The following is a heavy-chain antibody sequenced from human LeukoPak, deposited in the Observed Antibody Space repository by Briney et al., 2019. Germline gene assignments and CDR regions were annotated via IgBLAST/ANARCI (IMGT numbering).Heavy chain of an antibody. CDR1: GGSFRGYS. CDR2: INHSGRA. D-gene: IGHD5-24*01. Sequence: SETLSLTCDVHGGSFRGYSWNWIRQPPGKGLEWIGEINHSGRAKYNPALKGRVTISVETSNNAFSLKVSSVTAADTAVYYCAAELDGYRTFDQWGQGTLVTVSS. J-gene: IGHJ4*02. CDR3: AAELDGYRTFDQ. V-gene: IGHV4-34*01.